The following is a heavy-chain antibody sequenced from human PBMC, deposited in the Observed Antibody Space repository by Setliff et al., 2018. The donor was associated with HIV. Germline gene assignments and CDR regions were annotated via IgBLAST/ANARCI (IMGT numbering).Heavy chain of an antibody. CDR1: GYSFSSYA. V-gene: IGHV1-18*01. J-gene: IGHJ2*01. D-gene: IGHD3-10*01. CDR3: AGATMVQRVDWYFDL. Sequence: ASVKVSCKASGYSFSSYAISWVRQAPGQGLEWMGWISAYNGHTNYAQKFQDRVTITADESTYTADMELSSLGSEDTAVYYCAGATMVQRVDWYFDLWGRGTLVTVSS. CDR2: ISAYNGHT.